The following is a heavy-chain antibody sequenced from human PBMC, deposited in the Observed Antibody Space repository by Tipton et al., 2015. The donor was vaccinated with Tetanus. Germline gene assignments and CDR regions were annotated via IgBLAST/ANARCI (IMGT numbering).Heavy chain of an antibody. CDR3: ARGGKSSGGLDF. V-gene: IGHV4-31*03. CDR1: GGYISSGGYY. Sequence: TLSLTCTVSGGYISSGGYYWSWIRQHPGKRLEWIGHIYYSGSTYYDAYLKSRVTISEDTSKNQLSLKLSSVTAADTAVYYCARGGKSSGGLDFWGQGTLVTVSS. J-gene: IGHJ4*02. D-gene: IGHD6-19*01. CDR2: IYYSGST.